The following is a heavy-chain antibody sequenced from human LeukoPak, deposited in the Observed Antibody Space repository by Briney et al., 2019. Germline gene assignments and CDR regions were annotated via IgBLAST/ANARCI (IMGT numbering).Heavy chain of an antibody. CDR3: ARGGYYYDSSGLSGAFDI. J-gene: IGHJ3*02. V-gene: IGHV1-69*05. D-gene: IGHD3-22*01. CDR2: IIPIFGTA. Sequence: AASVKVSCKASGGTFSSYAISWVRQAPGQGLEWMGRIIPIFGTANYAQKFQGRGTITTDESTSTAYMELSSLRSEDTAVYYCARGGYYYDSSGLSGAFDIWGQGTMVTVSS. CDR1: GGTFSSYA.